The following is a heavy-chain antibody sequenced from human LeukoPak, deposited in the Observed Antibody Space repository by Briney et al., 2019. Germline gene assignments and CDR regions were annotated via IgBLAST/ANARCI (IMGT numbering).Heavy chain of an antibody. J-gene: IGHJ4*02. CDR3: ARVDLRAAYFDY. CDR1: GGSISSYY. V-gene: IGHV4-4*07. Sequence: PSETLSLTCTVSGGSISSYYWSWIRQPAGKGLEWIGRIYTSGSTGYNPSLKSRVTMSVDTSKNQFSLKLSSVTAADTAVYYCARVDLRAAYFDYWSQGTLVTVSS. D-gene: IGHD2-15*01. CDR2: IYTSGST.